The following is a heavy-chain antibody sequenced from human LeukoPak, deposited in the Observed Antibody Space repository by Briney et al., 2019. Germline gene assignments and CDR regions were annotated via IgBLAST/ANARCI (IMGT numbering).Heavy chain of an antibody. CDR1: GFTFSSYW. Sequence: GGSLRLSCAASGFTFSSYWMSWVRQAPGKGLEWVANIKQDGSEKYYVDSVKGRFTISRDNAKNSLYLQMNSLRAEDTAVYYCARDPEYYYDSSGYYLGWFDPWGQGTLVTVSS. J-gene: IGHJ5*02. V-gene: IGHV3-7*03. D-gene: IGHD3-22*01. CDR3: ARDPEYYYDSSGYYLGWFDP. CDR2: IKQDGSEK.